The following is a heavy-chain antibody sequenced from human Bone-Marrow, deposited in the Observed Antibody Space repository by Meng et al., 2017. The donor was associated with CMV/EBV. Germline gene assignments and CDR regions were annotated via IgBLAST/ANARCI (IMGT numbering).Heavy chain of an antibody. V-gene: IGHV3-49*04. CDR2: IRSKAYGGTT. J-gene: IGHJ4*02. CDR1: GFTFGDYR. Sequence: SLRLSCSVSGFTFGDYRMSWVRQAPGKGLEWVGFIRSKAYGGTTEYAASVKGRFTISRDDSKSIAYLQMNSLKTEDTAVYYCASCRSDLSSDYWGQGTRVTGSS. D-gene: IGHD2-15*01. CDR3: ASCRSDLSSDY.